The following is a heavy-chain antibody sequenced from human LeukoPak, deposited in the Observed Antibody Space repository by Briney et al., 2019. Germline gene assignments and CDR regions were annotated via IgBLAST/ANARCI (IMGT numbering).Heavy chain of an antibody. CDR3: ATTYSRNRFDP. J-gene: IGHJ5*02. V-gene: IGHV1-24*01. D-gene: IGHD6-13*01. CDR2: FDPEDGET. Sequence: ASVKVSCKVSGYTLTELSMHWVRQAPGKGLEWMGGFDPEDGETIYAQKFQSRVTMTENTPTDTAYMELSSLRSDDTAVYYCATTYSRNRFDPWGQGTLVTVSS. CDR1: GYTLTELS.